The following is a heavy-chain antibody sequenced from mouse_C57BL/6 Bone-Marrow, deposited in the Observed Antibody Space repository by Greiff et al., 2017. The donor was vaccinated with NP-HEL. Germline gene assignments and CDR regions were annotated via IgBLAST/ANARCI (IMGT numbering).Heavy chain of an antibody. Sequence: DVKLVESGGDLVKPGGSLKLSCAASGFTFSSYGMSWVRQTPDKRLEWVATISSGGSYTYYPDSVKGRFTISRDNAKNTLYLQMSSLKSEDTAMYYCARRNYHYYAMDYWGQGTSVTVSS. D-gene: IGHD2-1*01. J-gene: IGHJ4*01. CDR3: ARRNYHYYAMDY. V-gene: IGHV5-6*02. CDR1: GFTFSSYG. CDR2: ISSGGSYT.